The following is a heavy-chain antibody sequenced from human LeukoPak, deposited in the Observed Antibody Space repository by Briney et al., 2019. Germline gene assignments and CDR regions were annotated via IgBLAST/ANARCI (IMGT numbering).Heavy chain of an antibody. CDR1: GFTFSSHN. CDR2: VFYTGST. D-gene: IGHD3-22*01. Sequence: GSLRLSCAASGFTFSSHNMNWVRQAPMKGLEWIGYVFYTGSTNYNPSLKGRVTISIDMSKNQFSLNLSSVTAADTAVYYCAGDDKDAFDIWGQGTMVTVSS. J-gene: IGHJ3*02. V-gene: IGHV4-59*11. CDR3: AGDDKDAFDI.